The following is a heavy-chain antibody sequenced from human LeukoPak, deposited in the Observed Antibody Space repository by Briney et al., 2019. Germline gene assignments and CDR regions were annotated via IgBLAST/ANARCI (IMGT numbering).Heavy chain of an antibody. D-gene: IGHD3-3*01. Sequence: GGSLRLSCAASGFTFSSYWMTWVRQAPGKGLEWVANIGEDGSEKYYVDSVKGQFTISRDNAKNSLYLQVNSLRAEDTAVYYCAKDGGRFGEDAFDIWGQGTMVTVSS. J-gene: IGHJ3*02. CDR1: GFTFSSYW. V-gene: IGHV3-7*01. CDR3: AKDGGRFGEDAFDI. CDR2: IGEDGSEK.